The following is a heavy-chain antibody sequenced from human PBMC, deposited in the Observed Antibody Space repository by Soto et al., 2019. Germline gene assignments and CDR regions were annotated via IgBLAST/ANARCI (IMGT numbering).Heavy chain of an antibody. J-gene: IGHJ4*02. CDR1: GFTFSRYD. V-gene: IGHV3-13*01. CDR2: IATAGDT. Sequence: GGSLRLSCAASGFTFSRYDMHWVRQATGKGLEWVSTIATAGDTYYPGSVKGRFTISRETAKNSLYLQMNSLRAEDTAVYYCARGISGYYFFDYWGQGTLVTVS. D-gene: IGHD3-22*01. CDR3: ARGISGYYFFDY.